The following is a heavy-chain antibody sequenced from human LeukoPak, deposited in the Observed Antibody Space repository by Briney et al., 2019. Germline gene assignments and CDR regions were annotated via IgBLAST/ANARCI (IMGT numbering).Heavy chain of an antibody. J-gene: IGHJ4*02. D-gene: IGHD6-13*01. V-gene: IGHV4-4*07. Sequence: SETLSLTCNVSGGSISSFHWSWIRQPAGKGREWIGRIYTSGSTSYNSSLRSRVTVSVDTSKNQFSLKLSSVTAADTAVYYCASFTRQVVLWGQGTLVTVSS. CDR3: ASFTRQVVL. CDR1: GGSISSFH. CDR2: IYTSGST.